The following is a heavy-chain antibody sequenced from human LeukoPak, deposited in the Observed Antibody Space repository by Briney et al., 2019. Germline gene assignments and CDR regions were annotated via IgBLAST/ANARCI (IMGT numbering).Heavy chain of an antibody. V-gene: IGHV3-74*01. CDR2: IDTDGTNT. J-gene: IGHJ4*02. CDR3: LFAAGSYYTAFEH. D-gene: IGHD3-10*01. Sequence: GGSLRLSCAASGFDLSSYWMHWVRQVPGRGPVWVSHIDTDGTNTNYADSVKGRFTVSRDNAKNTLYLQMSSLRAEDTAVYYCLFAAGSYYTAFEHWGQGTLVTVSS. CDR1: GFDLSSYW.